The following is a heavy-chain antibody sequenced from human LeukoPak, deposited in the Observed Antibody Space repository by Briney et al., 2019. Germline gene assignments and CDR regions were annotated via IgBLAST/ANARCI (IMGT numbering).Heavy chain of an antibody. D-gene: IGHD5-12*01. Sequence: ASVKVSCKASGYTFTSYDINWVRQATGQGLEWMGWMNPNSGNTGYAQKFQGRVTITRNTSISTAYMELSSLRSEDTAVYYCATVWLRRSLGITTFDYWGQGTLVTVSS. J-gene: IGHJ4*02. V-gene: IGHV1-8*03. CDR1: GYTFTSYD. CDR3: ATVWLRRSLGITTFDY. CDR2: MNPNSGNT.